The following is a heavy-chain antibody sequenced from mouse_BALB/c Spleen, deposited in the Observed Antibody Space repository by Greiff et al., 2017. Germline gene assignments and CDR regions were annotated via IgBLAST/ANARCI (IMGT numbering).Heavy chain of an antibody. CDR2: IYPGDGDT. D-gene: IGHD1-1*01. CDR1: GYTFTSYW. Sequence: QVQLKESGAELARPGASVKLSCKASGYTFTSYWMQWVKQRPGQGLEWIGAIYPGDGDTRYTQKFKGKATLTADKSSSTAYMQLSSLASEDSAVYYCARWGLRYPFAYWGQGTLVTVSA. CDR3: ARWGLRYPFAY. V-gene: IGHV1-87*01. J-gene: IGHJ3*01.